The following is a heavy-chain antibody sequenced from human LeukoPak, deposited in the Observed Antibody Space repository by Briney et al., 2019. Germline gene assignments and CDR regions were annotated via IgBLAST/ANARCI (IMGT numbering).Heavy chain of an antibody. J-gene: IGHJ4*02. D-gene: IGHD7-27*01. CDR3: ARNDPKLGPLGSDY. CDR1: GGTFSSYA. V-gene: IGHV1-69*13. CDR2: IIPIFGTA. Sequence: SVKVSCKASGGTFSSYAISWVRQAPGQGLEWMGGIIPIFGTANYAQKFQGRVTITADESTSTAYMELSRLKSDDTAVYYCARNDPKLGPLGSDYWGQGTLVTVSS.